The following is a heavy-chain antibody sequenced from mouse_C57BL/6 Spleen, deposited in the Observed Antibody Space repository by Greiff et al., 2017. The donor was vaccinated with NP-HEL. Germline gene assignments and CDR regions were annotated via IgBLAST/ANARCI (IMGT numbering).Heavy chain of an antibody. V-gene: IGHV5-16*01. D-gene: IGHD1-1*01. J-gene: IGHJ1*03. CDR2: INYDGSST. CDR3: ARGYYGSYWYFDV. CDR1: GFTFSDYY. Sequence: EVQVVESEGGLVQPGSSLKLSCTASGFTFSDYYMAWVRQVPEKGLEWVAHINYDGSSTYYLDSLKSRFIISRDNAKNILYLQMSSLKSEDTATYYCARGYYGSYWYFDVWGTGTTVTVSS.